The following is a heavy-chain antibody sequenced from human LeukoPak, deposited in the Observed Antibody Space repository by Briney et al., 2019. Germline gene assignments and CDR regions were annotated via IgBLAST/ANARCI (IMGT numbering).Heavy chain of an antibody. V-gene: IGHV4-59*12. Sequence: PSETLSLTCTVSGGSISSYYWSWIRQPPGKGLEWIGYIYYSGSTNYNPSLKSRVTISVDTSKNQFSLKLSSVTAADTAVYYCARVSEETHYDFWSGYYESDAFDIWGQGTMVTVSS. CDR1: GGSISSYY. D-gene: IGHD3-3*01. CDR3: ARVSEETHYDFWSGYYESDAFDI. J-gene: IGHJ3*02. CDR2: IYYSGST.